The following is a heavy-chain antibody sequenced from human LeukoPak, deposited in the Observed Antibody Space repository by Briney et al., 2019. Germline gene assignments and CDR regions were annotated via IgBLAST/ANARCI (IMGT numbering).Heavy chain of an antibody. V-gene: IGHV3-23*01. CDR3: AKDEDIVVVTATPSFDY. CDR2: ISGSGGST. D-gene: IGHD2-21*02. Sequence: PGGSLRLSCAASGFTFSSYAMSWVRQAPGKGLEWVSAISGSGGSTYYADSVKGRFTISRDNSKNTLYLQMNSLRAEDTAVYYCAKDEDIVVVTATPSFDYWGQGTLVTVSS. J-gene: IGHJ4*02. CDR1: GFTFSSYA.